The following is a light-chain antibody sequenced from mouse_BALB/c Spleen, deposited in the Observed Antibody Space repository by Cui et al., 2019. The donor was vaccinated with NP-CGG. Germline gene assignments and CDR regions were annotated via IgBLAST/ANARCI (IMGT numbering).Light chain of an antibody. CDR2: GTN. CDR3: ALWYSNHWV. Sequence: QAVVTPESALTTSPGETVTLTCRSSTGAVTTWNYANWVQEKPDHLFTGLIGGTNNRAPGVPARFSGSLIGDKAALTITGAQTEDEAIYFCALWYSNHWVFGGGTKLTVL. J-gene: IGLJ1*01. V-gene: IGLV1*01. CDR1: TGAVTTWNY.